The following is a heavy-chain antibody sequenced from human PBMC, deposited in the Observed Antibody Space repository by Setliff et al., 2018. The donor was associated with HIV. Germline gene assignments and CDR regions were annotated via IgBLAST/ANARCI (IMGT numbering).Heavy chain of an antibody. Sequence: SETLSLTCTVSGGSISSYSWSWIRQPPGKGLEWIGYIYTSGSTNYNPSLKSRVTISVDTSENQFSLKLTSVTAAYTAMYFCARDATSEGYMDVWGKGTTVTVSS. CDR2: IYTSGST. CDR3: ARDATSEGYMDV. CDR1: GGSISSYS. V-gene: IGHV4-4*08. J-gene: IGHJ6*03.